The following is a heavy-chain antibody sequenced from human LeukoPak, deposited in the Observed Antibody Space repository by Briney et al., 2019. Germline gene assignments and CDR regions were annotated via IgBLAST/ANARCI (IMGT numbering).Heavy chain of an antibody. Sequence: ASVKVSCKASGYTFTSYDINWVRQATGQGLEWMGWMNPNSGNTGYAQKFQGRVTMTRNTSISTAYMELSSLRSEDTAVYYCARAPTSPRPRTLKHKFGELLYPPPRYYYYMDVWGKGTTVTISS. V-gene: IGHV1-8*01. J-gene: IGHJ6*03. D-gene: IGHD3-10*01. CDR3: ARAPTSPRPRTLKHKFGELLYPPPRYYYYMDV. CDR1: GYTFTSYD. CDR2: MNPNSGNT.